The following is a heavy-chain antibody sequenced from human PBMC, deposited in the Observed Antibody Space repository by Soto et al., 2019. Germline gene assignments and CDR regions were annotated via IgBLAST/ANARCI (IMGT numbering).Heavy chain of an antibody. D-gene: IGHD3-3*01. Sequence: QVQLVQSGAEVKKPGASVKVSCTASGYTFKSFDMHWVRQAPGQGLECIGMINPTDGSVSFAQKFQDRVTLTTDRPTSTVYMELSSLTREDTAVYFCARDFGRHGAVDTTGWFDPWGQGTLVTVSS. V-gene: IGHV1-46*02. CDR2: INPTDGSV. CDR3: ARDFGRHGAVDTTGWFDP. CDR1: GYTFKSFD. J-gene: IGHJ5*02.